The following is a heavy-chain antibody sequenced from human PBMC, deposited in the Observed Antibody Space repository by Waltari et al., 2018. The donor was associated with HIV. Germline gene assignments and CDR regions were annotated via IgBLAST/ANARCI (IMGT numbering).Heavy chain of an antibody. CDR3: AREMATVYFDS. V-gene: IGHV3-48*01. Sequence: APGFTFSSYSMNWVRQAPGKGLEWLSYINSRSNIIYYADSVKGRFTISRDNAKNSVYLQMNSLGAEDTAVYYCAREMATVYFDSWGPGILVTVSS. D-gene: IGHD4-4*01. CDR2: INSRSNII. CDR1: GFTFSSYS. J-gene: IGHJ4*02.